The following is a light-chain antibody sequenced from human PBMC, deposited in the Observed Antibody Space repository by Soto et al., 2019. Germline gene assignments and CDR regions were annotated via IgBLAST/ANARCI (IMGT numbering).Light chain of an antibody. V-gene: IGKV3D-15*01. CDR3: HQYGSAPRT. J-gene: IGKJ1*01. CDR2: GAS. Sequence: EIVMTQSPATLSVSPGERTTLSCRASQSVRSNLAWYQQKPGQAPRLLIYGASTRVTGIPPRFSGSGSGTEFTLTISSLQSEDFAVYHCHQYGSAPRTFGQGTKVEIK. CDR1: QSVRSN.